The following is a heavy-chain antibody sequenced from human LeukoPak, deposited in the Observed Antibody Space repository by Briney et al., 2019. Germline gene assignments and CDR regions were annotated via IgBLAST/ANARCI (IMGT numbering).Heavy chain of an antibody. J-gene: IGHJ4*02. Sequence: GGSLRLSCAASGFTFSSYAMSWVRQASGKGLEWVGRIRSKANSYATAYAASVKGRFTISRDDSKNTAYLQMNSLKTEDTAVYYCTRHGEDSGSSWREFDYWGQGTLVTVSS. CDR3: TRHGEDSGSSWREFDY. CDR1: GFTFSSYA. D-gene: IGHD6-13*01. CDR2: IRSKANSYAT. V-gene: IGHV3-73*01.